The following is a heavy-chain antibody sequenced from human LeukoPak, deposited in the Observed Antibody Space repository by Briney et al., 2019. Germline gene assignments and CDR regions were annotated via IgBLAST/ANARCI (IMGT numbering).Heavy chain of an antibody. V-gene: IGHV3-23*01. CDR3: ARDRLYSSSIVSHYFDY. Sequence: GGSLRLSCAASGFTFSDYAMSWVRQAPGKGLEWVSAISANGGKTYYADSVKARFRISRDNAKNTLYLQMNSLRVEDTAVYYCARDRLYSSSIVSHYFDYWGQGTLVTVSS. CDR1: GFTFSDYA. CDR2: ISANGGKT. J-gene: IGHJ4*02. D-gene: IGHD6-6*01.